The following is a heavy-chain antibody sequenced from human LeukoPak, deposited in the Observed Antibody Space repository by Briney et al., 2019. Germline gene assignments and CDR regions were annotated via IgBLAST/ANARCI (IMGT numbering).Heavy chain of an antibody. Sequence: PGGSLRLSCAASGFTFSSYWMSWVRQAPGKGLEWVANIKQDGSEKYYVDSVKGRFTISRDNAKNSLYLQMNSLRAEDTAVYYCAKGAYYYDSSGDDAFDIWGQGTMVTVSS. CDR2: IKQDGSEK. D-gene: IGHD3-22*01. CDR1: GFTFSSYW. J-gene: IGHJ3*02. CDR3: AKGAYYYDSSGDDAFDI. V-gene: IGHV3-7*01.